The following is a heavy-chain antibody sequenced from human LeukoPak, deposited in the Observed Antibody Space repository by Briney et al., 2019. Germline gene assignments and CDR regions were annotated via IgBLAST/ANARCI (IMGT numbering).Heavy chain of an antibody. V-gene: IGHV3-33*01. CDR1: GFTFSSYG. CDR3: ARGGGDGYNFSY. D-gene: IGHD5-24*01. J-gene: IGHJ4*02. CDR2: IWYDGSNK. Sequence: GGSLRLSCAASGFTFSSYGMHWVRQAPGKGLEWVAVIWYDGSNKYYADSVKGRFTISRDNSKNTLYLQMNSLRAEDTAVYYCARGGGDGYNFSYWGQGALVTVSS.